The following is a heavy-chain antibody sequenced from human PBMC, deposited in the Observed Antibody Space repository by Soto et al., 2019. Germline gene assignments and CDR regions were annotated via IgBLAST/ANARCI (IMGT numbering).Heavy chain of an antibody. CDR2: IYSSGST. V-gene: IGHV4-59*08. CDR1: GGSMTNYY. D-gene: IGHD6-19*01. CDR3: ARRMYTSGWLDY. Sequence: SETLSLTCTVSGGSMTNYYWSWIRQPPGKGLEWVGYIYSSGSTNYNPSLKSRVAISVGTSKNQFSLELTSVTATDTAVYYCARRMYTSGWLDYWGQGTLVTVSS. J-gene: IGHJ4*02.